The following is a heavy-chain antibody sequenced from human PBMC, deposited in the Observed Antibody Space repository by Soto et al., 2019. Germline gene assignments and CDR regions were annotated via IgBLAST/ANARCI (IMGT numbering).Heavy chain of an antibody. Sequence: QVQVVESGGGVVQPGGSLRLSCTASGFTFSTYHMHWVRQAPDKGLEGVAVMRYDGRSKYYTDSVKGRFTISRDNSKNTLYLEMSSLRVEDTAVFYCAREDDYSDSFDMWGQGTRVNVSS. V-gene: IGHV3-33*01. CDR1: GFTFSTYH. J-gene: IGHJ3*02. CDR3: AREDDYSDSFDM. D-gene: IGHD4-4*01. CDR2: MRYDGRSK.